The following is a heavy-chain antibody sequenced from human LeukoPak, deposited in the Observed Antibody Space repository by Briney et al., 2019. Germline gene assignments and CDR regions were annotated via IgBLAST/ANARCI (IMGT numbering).Heavy chain of an antibody. CDR2: IIGTGGST. Sequence: PGGSLRLSCAASGFTFSSYAMSWVRQAPGKGLEWVSIIIGTGGSTYYADSVKGRFTISRDNSKNTLYLQMNRLRAEDTAVYYCAKCHYGDYGSIDYWGQGTLVTVAS. CDR1: GFTFSSYA. J-gene: IGHJ4*02. CDR3: AKCHYGDYGSIDY. V-gene: IGHV3-23*01. D-gene: IGHD4-17*01.